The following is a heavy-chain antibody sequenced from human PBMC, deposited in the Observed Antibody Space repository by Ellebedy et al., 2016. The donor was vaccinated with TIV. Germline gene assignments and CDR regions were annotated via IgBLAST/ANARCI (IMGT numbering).Heavy chain of an antibody. CDR3: ARGGYHYYDSSGYYGGPSAFDI. CDR2: IYSGGST. CDR1: GFTVSSNY. D-gene: IGHD3-22*01. Sequence: GGSLRLSXAASGFTVSSNYMSWVRQAPGKGLEWVSVIYSGGSTYYADSVKGRFTISRDNSKNTLYLQMNSLRAEDTAVYYCARGGYHYYDSSGYYGGPSAFDIWGQGTMVTVSS. V-gene: IGHV3-53*01. J-gene: IGHJ3*02.